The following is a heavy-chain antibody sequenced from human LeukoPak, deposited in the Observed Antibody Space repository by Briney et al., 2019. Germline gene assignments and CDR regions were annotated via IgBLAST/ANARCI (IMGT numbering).Heavy chain of an antibody. CDR2: INSDGSST. CDR3: ARDRGSYYYGSGSLYYYYYYGMGV. Sequence: GGSLRLSCAASGFTFSSYWMHWVRQAPGKGLVWVSRINSDGSSTSYADSVKGRFTISRDNAKNTLYLQMNSLRAEDTAVYYCARDRGSYYYGSGSLYYYYYYGMGVWGQGTTVTVSS. CDR1: GFTFSSYW. V-gene: IGHV3-74*01. J-gene: IGHJ6*02. D-gene: IGHD3-10*01.